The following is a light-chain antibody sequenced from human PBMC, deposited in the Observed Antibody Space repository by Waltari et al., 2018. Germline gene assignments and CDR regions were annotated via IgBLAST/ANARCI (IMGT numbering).Light chain of an antibody. CDR1: QDISNS. V-gene: IGKV1-NL1*01. CDR3: QQYYFTPYT. CDR2: GAS. Sequence: IQMTQSPSSLSASIGARVTTTCRASQDISNSLAWYQQKPGKAPKLLLYGASRLESGVPPRFSGSGSGTDYTLTISSLQPDDFATYYCQQYYFTPYTFGQGTKLDIK. J-gene: IGKJ2*01.